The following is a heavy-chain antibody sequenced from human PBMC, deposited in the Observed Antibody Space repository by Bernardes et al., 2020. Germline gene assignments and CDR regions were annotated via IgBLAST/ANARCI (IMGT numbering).Heavy chain of an antibody. CDR3: ARRAENYEYIWGSYRLGAFDI. CDR2: IYNGGST. J-gene: IGHJ3*02. D-gene: IGHD3-16*02. CDR1: GDSISSSSYY. Sequence: SEPLSLPCTVSGDSISSSSYYWGWIRQPPGKGLEWIGSIYNGGSTDYNPSLNSRVTISVDTSKNQFSLKLTSVTAADTAGYYCARRAENYEYIWGSYRLGAFDIWGQGTMVTVSS. V-gene: IGHV4-39*01.